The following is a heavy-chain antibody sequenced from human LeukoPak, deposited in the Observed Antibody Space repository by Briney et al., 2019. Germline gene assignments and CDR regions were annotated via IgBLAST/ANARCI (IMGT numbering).Heavy chain of an antibody. Sequence: ASVKVSCNASGYTFTSYYMHWVRQAPGQGLEWMGIINPSGGSTSYAQKFQGRVTMTRDTSTSTIYMELSSLRSEDTAVYYCAREDISRLLYYWGQGTLVTVSS. D-gene: IGHD2-21*02. CDR2: INPSGGST. CDR3: AREDISRLLYY. V-gene: IGHV1-46*01. J-gene: IGHJ4*02. CDR1: GYTFTSYY.